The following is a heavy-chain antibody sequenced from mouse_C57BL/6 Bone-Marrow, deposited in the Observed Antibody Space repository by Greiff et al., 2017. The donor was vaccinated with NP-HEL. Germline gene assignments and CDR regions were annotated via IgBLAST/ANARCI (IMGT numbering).Heavy chain of an antibody. CDR3: ARKEVTNDHQLYAMDY. CDR2: IWTGGGT. Sequence: VQGVESGPGLVAPSQSLSITCTVSGFSLTSYATSWVRQPPGKGLEWLGVIWTGGGTNYNSALKSRLSISKDNSKSQVFLKMNSLQTDDTARYYCARKEVTNDHQLYAMDYWGQGTSVTVSS. D-gene: IGHD2-3*01. J-gene: IGHJ4*01. V-gene: IGHV2-9-1*01. CDR1: GFSLTSYA.